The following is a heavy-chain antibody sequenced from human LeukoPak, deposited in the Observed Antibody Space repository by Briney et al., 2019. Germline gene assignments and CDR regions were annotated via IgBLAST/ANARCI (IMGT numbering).Heavy chain of an antibody. V-gene: IGHV3-11*04. CDR2: ISGSGGTI. CDR1: GFTFSDYY. D-gene: IGHD3-22*01. CDR3: ASGPYDSSGYYYA. Sequence: PGGSLRLSCAASGFTFSDYYMSWIRQAPGKGLEWVSYISGSGGTIFYADSVKGRFTISRDNAKNSLYLQMNSLRAEDTAVYYCASGPYDSSGYYYAWGQGTLVTVSS. J-gene: IGHJ5*02.